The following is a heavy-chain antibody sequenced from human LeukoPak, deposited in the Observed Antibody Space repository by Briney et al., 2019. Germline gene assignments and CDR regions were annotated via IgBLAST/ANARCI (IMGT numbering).Heavy chain of an antibody. CDR3: ARQRFNYFDS. CDR2: IFHSGST. Sequence: SETLSLTCTVSGASLNVYYWSWTRQPPGKGLEWIGYIFHSGSTYYNPSLKSRVTISIDTSTNHFSLRLNSVTAADTAVYYCARQRFNYFDSWGQGTLVAVSS. J-gene: IGHJ4*02. D-gene: IGHD3-3*01. V-gene: IGHV4-59*08. CDR1: GASLNVYY.